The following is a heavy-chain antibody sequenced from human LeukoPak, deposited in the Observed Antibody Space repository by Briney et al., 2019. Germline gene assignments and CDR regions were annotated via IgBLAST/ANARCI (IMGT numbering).Heavy chain of an antibody. CDR1: GGSFSGYY. CDR3: AGGPPRITIFGVVGAFDI. J-gene: IGHJ3*02. Sequence: SETLSLTCAVYGGSFSGYYWSWIRQPPGKGLEWIGEINHSGSTNYNPSLKSRVTISVDTSKNQFSLKLSSVTAADTAVYYCAGGPPRITIFGVVGAFDIWGQGTMVTVSS. V-gene: IGHV4-34*01. D-gene: IGHD3-3*01. CDR2: INHSGST.